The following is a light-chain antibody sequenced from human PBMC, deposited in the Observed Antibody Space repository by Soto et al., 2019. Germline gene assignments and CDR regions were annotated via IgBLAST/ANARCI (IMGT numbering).Light chain of an antibody. CDR2: GTS. Sequence: EIVITQCPATLSVSPGESATLSCRASERVSITLACYPQQPGQAPRLLIYGTSTRATGIPPRFSGRWSGTEITITISSPQSGDFAVYFCQQYNTCPPITAGQGTRREI. CDR3: QQYNTCPPIT. V-gene: IGKV3-15*01. J-gene: IGKJ5*01. CDR1: ERVSIT.